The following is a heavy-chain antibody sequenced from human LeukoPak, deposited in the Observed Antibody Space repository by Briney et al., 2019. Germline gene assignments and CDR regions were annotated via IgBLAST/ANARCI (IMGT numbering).Heavy chain of an antibody. Sequence: GGSLRLSCAASGFTFSSYEMNWVRQAPGKGLEWVSYISSSGSIIYYADSVKGRFTIPRDNAKNSLYLQMNSLRAEDTAVYYCARENDISPMDVWGKGTTVTISS. D-gene: IGHD3-9*01. CDR3: ARENDISPMDV. J-gene: IGHJ6*03. V-gene: IGHV3-48*03. CDR2: ISSSGSII. CDR1: GFTFSSYE.